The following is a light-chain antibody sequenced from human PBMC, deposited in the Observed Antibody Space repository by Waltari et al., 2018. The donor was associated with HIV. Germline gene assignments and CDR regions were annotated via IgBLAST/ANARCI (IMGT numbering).Light chain of an antibody. CDR2: QDN. CDR3: QTWDSSTAV. Sequence: SFDLTQPPSVSVSPGQTASITCSGDTLGDKYVCWFQQRPGQSPLLIIYQDNNRPSGIPERFSGSNSGNTATLTISVTQAMDEADYYCQTWDSSTAVFGGGTKLTVL. J-gene: IGLJ2*01. CDR1: TLGDKY. V-gene: IGLV3-1*01.